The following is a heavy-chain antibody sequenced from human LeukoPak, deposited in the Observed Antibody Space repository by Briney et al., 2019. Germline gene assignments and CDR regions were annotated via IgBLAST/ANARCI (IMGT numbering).Heavy chain of an antibody. CDR2: INHSGNT. CDR1: GGSFSGYY. D-gene: IGHD5/OR15-5a*01. CDR3: ASVPGSTTSVDY. J-gene: IGHJ4*02. Sequence: SETLSLTCAVYGGSFSGYYWSWIRQPPGKGLEWIGEINHSGNTNYNPSLKSRVTISVDTSKNQFSLKLSSVTAADTAVYYCASVPGSTTSVDYWGQGTLVTVSS. V-gene: IGHV4-34*01.